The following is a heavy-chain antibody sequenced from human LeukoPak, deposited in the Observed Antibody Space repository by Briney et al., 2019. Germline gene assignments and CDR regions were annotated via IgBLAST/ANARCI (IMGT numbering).Heavy chain of an antibody. J-gene: IGHJ4*02. V-gene: IGHV3-23*01. CDR2: FSGSGGST. CDR1: GFTFSSYA. D-gene: IGHD4-17*01. Sequence: GGSLRLSCAASGFTFSSYAMSWVRQAPGKGLECISGFSGSGGSTYYADSVKGRFTISRDNSKNTLYLQMNSLRAEDTAVYYCARLYFFQYGDRIFDYWGQGTLVTVSS. CDR3: ARLYFFQYGDRIFDY.